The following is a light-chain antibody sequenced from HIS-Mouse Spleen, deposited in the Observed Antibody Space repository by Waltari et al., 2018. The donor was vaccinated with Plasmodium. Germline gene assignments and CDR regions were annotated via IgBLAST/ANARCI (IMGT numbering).Light chain of an antibody. CDR1: QSVSSY. V-gene: IGKV3-11*01. J-gene: IGKJ3*01. Sequence: EIVLTQSPATLSLSPGERATLSCSASQSVSSYLAWYQQKPGQAPRLLIYDASNRATGSPARFSGSGSGTDFTLTISSLEPEDFAVYYCQQRSNWPITFGPGTKVDIK. CDR2: DAS. CDR3: QQRSNWPIT.